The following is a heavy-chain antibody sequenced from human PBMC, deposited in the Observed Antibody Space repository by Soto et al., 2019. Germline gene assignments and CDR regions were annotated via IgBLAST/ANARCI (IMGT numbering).Heavy chain of an antibody. V-gene: IGHV4-31*03. CDR1: GGSISSGGYY. CDR2: IYYSGST. CDR3: ARDKVGHGMDV. D-gene: IGHD1-26*01. J-gene: IGHJ6*02. Sequence: SETLSLTCTVSGGSISSGGYYWSWIRQHPGKGLEWIGYIYYSGSTYYNPSLKSRVTISVDTSKNQFSLKLSSVTAADTAVYYCARDKVGHGMDVWGQGTTVTVSS.